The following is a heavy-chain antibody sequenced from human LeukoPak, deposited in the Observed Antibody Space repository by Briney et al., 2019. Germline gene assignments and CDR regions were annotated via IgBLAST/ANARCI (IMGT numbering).Heavy chain of an antibody. J-gene: IGHJ5*02. V-gene: IGHV1-18*01. D-gene: IGHD4-11*01. Sequence: ASVTVSFKASGYTFTSYGISWVRQPPGQGLEWMGWISAYNGNTNYAQKLQGRVTMTTDTSTSTAYMELRSLRSDDTAVYYCAKQAVTTSEVWFDPWGRGTLVTVSS. CDR2: ISAYNGNT. CDR1: GYTFTSYG. CDR3: AKQAVTTSEVWFDP.